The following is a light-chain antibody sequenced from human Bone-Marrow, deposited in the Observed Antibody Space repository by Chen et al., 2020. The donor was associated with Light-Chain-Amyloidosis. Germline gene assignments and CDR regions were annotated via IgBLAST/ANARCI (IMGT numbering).Light chain of an antibody. CDR2: DTS. J-gene: IGKJ1*01. CDR3: QQYNNWPPKGT. CDR1: QSVSSN. Sequence: EIVMTQSPATLSVSPGERATLSCRASQSVSSNLAWYQQKPGQAPRLLMYDTSTRATGIPARFSGSGSGTEVTLTINSLQSEEVAVYYCQQYNNWPPKGTFGQGTKMEIK. V-gene: IGKV3-15*01.